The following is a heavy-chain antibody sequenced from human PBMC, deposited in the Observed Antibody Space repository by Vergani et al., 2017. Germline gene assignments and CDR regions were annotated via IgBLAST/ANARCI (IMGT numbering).Heavy chain of an antibody. CDR1: GGSFNTYY. CDR2: ICSTGST. J-gene: IGHJ6*02. D-gene: IGHD3-9*01. V-gene: IGHV4-59*13. Sequence: QVQLEESGPGLVKPSETLSLTCTVSGGSFNTYYWSWIRQSPGKGLEWIGYICSTGSTNYNPSLNSRVTMSVDTSKNQFSLKLRSVTAADTAVYFCARVMYRDEASTGYRLEGMDIWGQGTTVTISS. CDR3: ARVMYRDEASTGYRLEGMDI.